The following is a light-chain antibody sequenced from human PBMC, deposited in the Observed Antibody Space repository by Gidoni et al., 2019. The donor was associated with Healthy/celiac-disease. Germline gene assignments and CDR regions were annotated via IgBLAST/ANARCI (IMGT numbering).Light chain of an antibody. V-gene: IGKV4-1*01. J-gene: IGKJ2*01. CDR1: QSVLYSSNNKNY. CDR3: QQYYSTPYT. Sequence: DIVMTQVPDSLAVSLGERATINCKSSQSVLYSSNNKNYLAWYQQKPGQPPKLLIYWASTRESGVPDRFSGSGSGTDFTLTISSLQAEDVAVYYCQQYYSTPYTFGQGTKLEIK. CDR2: WAS.